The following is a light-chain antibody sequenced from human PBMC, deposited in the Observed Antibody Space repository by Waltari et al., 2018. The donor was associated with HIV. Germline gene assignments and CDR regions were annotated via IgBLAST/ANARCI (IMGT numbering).Light chain of an antibody. J-gene: IGKJ1*01. CDR1: QSVSSN. Sequence: EIVMTQSPATLSVSPGERATLSCRASQSVSSNLAWYQQKPGQAPRLLIYGASTRDTGIPPRFSGSGSGTAFTLTISSLQSEDFAVYYCHQYHNWPRTFGQGTKVEIK. V-gene: IGKV3-15*01. CDR3: HQYHNWPRT. CDR2: GAS.